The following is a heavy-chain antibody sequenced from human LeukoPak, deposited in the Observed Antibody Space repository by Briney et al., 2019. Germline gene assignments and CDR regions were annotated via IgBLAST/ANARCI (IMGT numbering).Heavy chain of an antibody. D-gene: IGHD3-10*01. CDR2: INHSGST. CDR3: ARRYYGSGSKRNWFDP. J-gene: IGHJ5*02. Sequence: SETLSLTCAVYGGSFSSYYWSWIRQPPGKGLEWIGEINHSGSTNYNPSLKSRVTISVDTSKNQFSLKLSSVTAADTAVYYCARRYYGSGSKRNWFDPWGQGTLVTVSS. CDR1: GGSFSSYY. V-gene: IGHV4-34*01.